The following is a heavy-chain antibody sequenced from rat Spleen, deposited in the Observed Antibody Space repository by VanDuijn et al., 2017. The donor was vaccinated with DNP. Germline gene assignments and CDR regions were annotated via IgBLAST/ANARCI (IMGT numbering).Heavy chain of an antibody. V-gene: IGHV5S10*01. CDR2: IIYDGSRT. D-gene: IGHD3-6*01. J-gene: IGHJ2*01. CDR1: GFTFSDYN. CDR3: ARHKLGPYYFDY. Sequence: EVQLVESGGGLVQPGRSLKLSCAASGFTFSDYNMAWVRQAPKKGLEWVATIIYDGSRTYYRDSVKGRFTISRDNAKSTLYLQMDSLRSEDTATYYCARHKLGPYYFDYWGQGVMVTVSS.